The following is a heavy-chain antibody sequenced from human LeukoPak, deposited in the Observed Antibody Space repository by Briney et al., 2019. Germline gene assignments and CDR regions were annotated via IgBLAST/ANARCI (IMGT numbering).Heavy chain of an antibody. CDR3: VRVGKDFRSVTKRDDSFDL. Sequence: GESLKISCKGSGYRFTDYWIAWVRQMPGKGLEWMGIIYPGDSDSRYSPSFQGPVTISADKSINTAYLQWGSLKASDTAMYFCVRVGKDFRSVTKRDDSFDLWGQGTLVTVSS. J-gene: IGHJ4*02. CDR1: GYRFTDYW. D-gene: IGHD3-3*01. V-gene: IGHV5-51*01. CDR2: IYPGDSDS.